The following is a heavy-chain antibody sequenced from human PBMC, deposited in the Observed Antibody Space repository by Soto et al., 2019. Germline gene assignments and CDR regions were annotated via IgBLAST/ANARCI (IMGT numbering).Heavy chain of an antibody. CDR3: ARSITMVRGFSLDLDY. CDR2: IYYSGST. Sequence: QVQLQESGPGLVKPSQTLSLTCTVSGGSISSGGYYWSWIRQHPGKGLEWIGYIYYSGSTYYNPSLRGRVTIPVDTSKNQFSLKLSSVTAADTAVYYCARSITMVRGFSLDLDYWGQGTLVTVSS. V-gene: IGHV4-31*03. D-gene: IGHD3-10*01. J-gene: IGHJ4*02. CDR1: GGSISSGGYY.